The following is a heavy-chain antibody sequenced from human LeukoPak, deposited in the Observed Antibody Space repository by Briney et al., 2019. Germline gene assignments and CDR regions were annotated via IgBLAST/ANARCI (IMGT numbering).Heavy chain of an antibody. V-gene: IGHV4-59*01. CDR2: IYYSGST. D-gene: IGHD6-19*01. CDR1: GGSINNYF. Sequence: SETLSLTCTVSGGSINNYFWSWIRQPPGKGLEWTGYIYYSGSTSYNPSLKSRVTISVDTSKNQFSLRLSSVTAADTAVYYCARGAGGWLGPFDYWGQGTLVTVSS. CDR3: ARGAGGWLGPFDY. J-gene: IGHJ4*02.